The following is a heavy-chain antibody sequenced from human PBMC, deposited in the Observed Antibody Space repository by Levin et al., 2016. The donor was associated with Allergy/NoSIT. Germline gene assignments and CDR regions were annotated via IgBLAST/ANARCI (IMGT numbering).Heavy chain of an antibody. V-gene: IGHV6-1*01. CDR1: GDRISKNSAA. J-gene: IGHJ6*02. D-gene: IGHD3-10*01. CDR3: ARAGSFYDAIGYYGLDV. Sequence: SQTLSLTCVISGDRISKNSAAWNWVRQSPSRGLEWLGRTYFRSKWYYDFAGTVQSRVTISADTSKNQVYLHVTSVTPEDTAIYYCARAGSFYDAIGYYGLDVWGQGTTVTVSS. CDR2: TYFRSKWYY.